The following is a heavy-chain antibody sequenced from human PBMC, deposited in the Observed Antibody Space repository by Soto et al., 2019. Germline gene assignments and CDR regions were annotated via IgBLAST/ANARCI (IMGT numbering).Heavy chain of an antibody. V-gene: IGHV4-34*01. CDR1: GGSFSGYY. D-gene: IGHD3-10*01. CDR3: ARGFYYGSGSYYYYYYYGMDV. Sequence: NPSETLSLTCAVYGGSFSGYYWRWIRQPPGKGLEWIGEINHSGSTNYNPSLKSRVTISVDTSKNQFSLKLSSVTAADTAVYYCARGFYYGSGSYYYYYYYGMDVWGQGTTVTVSS. J-gene: IGHJ6*02. CDR2: INHSGST.